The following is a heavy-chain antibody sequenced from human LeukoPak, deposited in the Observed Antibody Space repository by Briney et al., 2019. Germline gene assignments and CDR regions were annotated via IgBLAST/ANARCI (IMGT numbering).Heavy chain of an antibody. CDR3: AKDRSMTAVTPFDN. Sequence: GGSLRLSCAASGFSFITYGIHWVRQAPGKGLEWVAFIRYDGSNRFYADSVRGRFTISRDNSKNTVYLQMNSLRAEDTAVYYCAKDRSMTAVTPFDNWGQGTLVAVSS. CDR2: IRYDGSNR. V-gene: IGHV3-30*02. D-gene: IGHD4-17*01. J-gene: IGHJ4*02. CDR1: GFSFITYG.